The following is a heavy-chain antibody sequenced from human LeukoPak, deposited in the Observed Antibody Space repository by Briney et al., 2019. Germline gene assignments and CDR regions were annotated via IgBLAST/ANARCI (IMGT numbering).Heavy chain of an antibody. Sequence: SETLSLTCTVSGGSVSSGSYYWNWIRQPPGKGLEWIGCIYYSGITNYNPSLKSRVTISVDTSKNQFSLKLSSVTATDTAVYYCARSLLSAGSGSYGFDPWGQGTLVTVSS. CDR3: ARSLLSAGSGSYGFDP. V-gene: IGHV4-61*01. CDR1: GGSVSSGSYY. J-gene: IGHJ5*02. CDR2: IYYSGIT. D-gene: IGHD3-10*01.